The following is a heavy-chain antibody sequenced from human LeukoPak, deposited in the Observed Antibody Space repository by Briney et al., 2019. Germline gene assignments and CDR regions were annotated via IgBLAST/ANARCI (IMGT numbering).Heavy chain of an antibody. CDR1: GFTFSNYG. V-gene: IGHV3-30*02. CDR3: AKGPYDSSGYSLDY. D-gene: IGHD3-22*01. J-gene: IGHJ4*02. Sequence: PGGSLRLSCAASGFTFSNYGMHWVRQAPGKGLEWVAFIRYDGSNKYYADSVKGRFTISRDNSKNTLYLQMNSLRAEDTAVYYCAKGPYDSSGYSLDYWGQGTLVTVSS. CDR2: IRYDGSNK.